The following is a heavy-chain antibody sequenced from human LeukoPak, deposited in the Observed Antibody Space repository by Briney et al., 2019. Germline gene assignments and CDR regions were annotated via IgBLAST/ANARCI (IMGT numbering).Heavy chain of an antibody. CDR3: ARGMVRGVIVNWFDP. V-gene: IGHV1-69*04. D-gene: IGHD3-10*01. J-gene: IGHJ5*02. Sequence: ASVKVSCKASGGTFSSYAISWVRQAPGQGLEWMGRIIPIFGIANYAQKFQGRVTITADKSTSTAYMELSSLRSEDTAVYYCARGMVRGVIVNWFDPWGQGTLVTASS. CDR2: IIPIFGIA. CDR1: GGTFSSYA.